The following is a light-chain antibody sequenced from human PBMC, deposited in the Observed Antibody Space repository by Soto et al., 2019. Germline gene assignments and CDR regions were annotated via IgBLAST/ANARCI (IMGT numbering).Light chain of an antibody. CDR3: VLYMRSGISV. CDR1: SSNVGFNA. J-gene: IGLJ2*01. CDR2: GNS. Sequence: QSVLTQPPSASGAPGQRVTLSCIGGSSNVGFNAVNWYQQLPGAAPKLLIHGNSQRPSGVPDRFSGSILGNRAALTITGAEADDESDYYCVLYMRSGISVFGAGTKLTVL. V-gene: IGLV1-44*01.